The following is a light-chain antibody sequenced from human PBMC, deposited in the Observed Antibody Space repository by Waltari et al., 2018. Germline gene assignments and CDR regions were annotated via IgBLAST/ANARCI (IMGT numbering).Light chain of an antibody. CDR2: GAS. V-gene: IGKV4-1*01. J-gene: IGKJ4*01. CDR3: QQYHSVPFT. CDR1: QSVVFNSNNKNY. Sequence: DIVMTQSPDALAVSLGEMAAINCKSSQSVVFNSNNKNYIAWYQKKPGQPPKLLIYGASTRDAGVPDRFSGSGSETDFTLTISSLQPEDVAVYYCQQYHSVPFTFGGGTKVEIQ.